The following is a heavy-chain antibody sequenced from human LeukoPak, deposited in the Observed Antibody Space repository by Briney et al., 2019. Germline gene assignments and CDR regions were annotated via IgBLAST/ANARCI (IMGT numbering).Heavy chain of an antibody. Sequence: ASVKVSCKASGYTFTSYYMQWVGQALGQGLEWMGIINPSGGSTSYAQKFQGRVTMTRDTSTSTVYMELSSLRSEDTAVYYCARDQAFVVVVAATSYYSDYWGQGTLVTVSS. J-gene: IGHJ4*02. CDR2: INPSGGST. V-gene: IGHV1-46*01. CDR3: ARDQAFVVVVAATSYYSDY. D-gene: IGHD2-15*01. CDR1: GYTFTSYY.